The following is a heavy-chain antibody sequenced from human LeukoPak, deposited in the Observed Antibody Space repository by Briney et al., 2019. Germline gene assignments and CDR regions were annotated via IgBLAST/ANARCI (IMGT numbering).Heavy chain of an antibody. J-gene: IGHJ4*02. CDR3: AREYNWNYVSDY. V-gene: IGHV4-39*01. D-gene: IGHD1-7*01. CDR1: GGSISSSSYY. Sequence: SETLSLTCTVSGGSISSSSYYWRWIRQPPGKGLEWIGSIYYSGSTYYNPSLKSRVTISVDTSKNQFSLKLSSVTAADTAVYYCAREYNWNYVSDYWGQGTLVTVSS. CDR2: IYYSGST.